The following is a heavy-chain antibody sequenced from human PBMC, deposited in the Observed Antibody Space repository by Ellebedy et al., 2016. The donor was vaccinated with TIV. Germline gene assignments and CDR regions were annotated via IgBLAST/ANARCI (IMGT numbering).Heavy chain of an antibody. CDR1: GGSFSGYH. CDR2: INNSGGT. V-gene: IGHV4-34*01. Sequence: MPSETLSLTCAVYGGSFSGYHWSWIRQPPGKGLEWIGEINNSGGTYYSPSLKSRVTISVDTSKNQFSLTLSSVTAADTAVYYCARVPYSNLPLLGHWGQGTLVTVSS. CDR3: ARVPYSNLPLLGH. J-gene: IGHJ4*02. D-gene: IGHD2-21*01.